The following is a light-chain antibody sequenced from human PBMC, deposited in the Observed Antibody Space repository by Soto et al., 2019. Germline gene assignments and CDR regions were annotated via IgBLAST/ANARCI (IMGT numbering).Light chain of an antibody. CDR3: QQYNSYSSGA. V-gene: IGKV1-5*01. Sequence: DIQMTQFPSTLSASVGDRVTITCRASQSISSWLAWYQQKPGKAPKLLIYDASSLESGVPSRFSGSGSGTEFTLTISSLQPDDFATYYCQQYNSYSSGAFGQGTKVEIK. J-gene: IGKJ1*01. CDR2: DAS. CDR1: QSISSW.